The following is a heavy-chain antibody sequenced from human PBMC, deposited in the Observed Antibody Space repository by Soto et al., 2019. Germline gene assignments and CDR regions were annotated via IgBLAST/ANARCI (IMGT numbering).Heavy chain of an antibody. Sequence: SETLSLTCTVSGGSISSGGYYWSWIRQHPGKGLECIGYIYYSGGTYYNPSLKSRVTISVDTSKNQFSLKLSSVTAADTAVYYCARGDRVDSSSWFDPWGQGTLVTVSS. CDR2: IYYSGGT. D-gene: IGHD6-13*01. CDR3: ARGDRVDSSSWFDP. CDR1: GGSISSGGYY. V-gene: IGHV4-30-4*08. J-gene: IGHJ5*02.